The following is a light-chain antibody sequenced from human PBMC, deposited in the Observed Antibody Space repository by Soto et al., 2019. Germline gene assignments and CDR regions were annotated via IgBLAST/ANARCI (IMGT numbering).Light chain of an antibody. J-gene: IGKJ4*01. Sequence: IVLTQSPATLSLSPGDRATLSCRASQTVGAALGWYQQKRGQPPSLLIYDVYNRATAIPARFSGSGSGTDFTLTISLLDPEYFAFYYCQHRDSWPLTFGGGTKVEI. V-gene: IGKV3-11*01. CDR1: QTVGAA. CDR3: QHRDSWPLT. CDR2: DVY.